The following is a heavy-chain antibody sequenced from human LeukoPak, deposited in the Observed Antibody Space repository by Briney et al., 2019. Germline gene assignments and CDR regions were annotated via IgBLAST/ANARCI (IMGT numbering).Heavy chain of an antibody. D-gene: IGHD3-9*01. Sequence: SETLSLTCTVSGGSISSYYWSWIRQPPGKGLEWIGYIYYSGSTNYNPSLKSRVTISVDTSKNQFSLKLSSVTAADTAVYYCARTYYDILTGHQTGYFDLWGRGTLVTVSS. CDR3: ARTYYDILTGHQTGYFDL. CDR2: IYYSGST. V-gene: IGHV4-59*01. J-gene: IGHJ2*01. CDR1: GGSISSYY.